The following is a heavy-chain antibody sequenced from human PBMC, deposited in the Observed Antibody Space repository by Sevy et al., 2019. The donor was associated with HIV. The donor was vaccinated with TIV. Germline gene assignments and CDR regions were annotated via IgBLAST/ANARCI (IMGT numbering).Heavy chain of an antibody. CDR1: GFTFPIYS. D-gene: IGHD2-2*01. V-gene: IGHV3-30*04. CDR3: TPARARLPMPGDNPKRVWYQKMVSLKFVDRDLNFCARVAVEYCTNDGYHRFDH. J-gene: IGHJ4*02. Sequence: GGSLRLSCVASGFTFPIYSVLWVRQAPGKGLEWLTLISYDGNYKYYAYSVKGRFTISRDNSNNISYLQTSNLRVEEIKKSCETPARARLPMPGDNPKRVWYQKMVSLKFVDRDLNFCARVAVEYCTNDGYHRFDHWGLGTLVTVSS. CDR2: ISYDGNYK.